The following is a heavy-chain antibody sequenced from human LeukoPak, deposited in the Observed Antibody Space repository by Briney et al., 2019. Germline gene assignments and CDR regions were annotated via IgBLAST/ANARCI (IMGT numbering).Heavy chain of an antibody. Sequence: SETLSLTCTVSGSSTSSYYWSWIRQPAGKGLEWIGRIYTSGSTNYNPSLKPRVTMSVGTSRNQFSLKLSPVTAAATAVYSCARDTISDFCSGMWFDPWGQGTLVTVSS. D-gene: IGHD3-3*01. J-gene: IGHJ5*02. CDR3: ARDTISDFCSGMWFDP. CDR2: IYTSGST. CDR1: GSSTSSYY. V-gene: IGHV4-4*07.